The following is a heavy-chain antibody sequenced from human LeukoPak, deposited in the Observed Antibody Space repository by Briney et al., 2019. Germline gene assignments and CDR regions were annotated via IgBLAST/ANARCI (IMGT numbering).Heavy chain of an antibody. Sequence: PGGSLRLSCAASGFTFSSYSMNWVRQAPGKGLEWVSSISSSSSYIYYADSVKGRFTISRDNAKNSLYLQMNSLRAEDTAMYYCAREDYGGSVFDYWGQGTLVTVSS. CDR2: ISSSSSYI. D-gene: IGHD4-23*01. J-gene: IGHJ4*02. CDR3: AREDYGGSVFDY. CDR1: GFTFSSYS. V-gene: IGHV3-21*01.